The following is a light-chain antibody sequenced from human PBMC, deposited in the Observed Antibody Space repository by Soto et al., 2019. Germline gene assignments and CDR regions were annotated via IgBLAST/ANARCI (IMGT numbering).Light chain of an antibody. CDR3: QQYNSYPST. V-gene: IGKV1-5*03. CDR1: QSIIRW. Sequence: DIQMTQYPSTLSAAIGDRVTITCRASQSIIRWLSWYQQKAGQAPKLLIYKASSLESEVPSTFNGSGSGTEFNLTIIILQPADFAAYYCQQYNSYPSTVGQGTKLEI. J-gene: IGKJ2*01. CDR2: KAS.